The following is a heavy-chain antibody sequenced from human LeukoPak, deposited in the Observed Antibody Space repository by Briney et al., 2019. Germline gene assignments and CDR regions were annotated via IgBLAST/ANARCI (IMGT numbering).Heavy chain of an antibody. CDR2: IYTSGST. Sequence: SETLSLTCTVSGGSISSYYWSWMRQPPGKGLEWIGYIYTSGSTNYNPSLKSRVTISVDTSKNQFSLKLSSVTDADTAVYSCARISIAAAGRQLWFDPWGQGTLVTVSS. CDR3: ARISIAAAGRQLWFDP. CDR1: GGSISSYY. V-gene: IGHV4-4*09. D-gene: IGHD6-13*01. J-gene: IGHJ5*02.